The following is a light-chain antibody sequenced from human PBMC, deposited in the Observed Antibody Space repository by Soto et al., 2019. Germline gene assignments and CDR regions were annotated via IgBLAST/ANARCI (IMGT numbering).Light chain of an antibody. CDR3: CSYAGSSTFYV. V-gene: IGLV2-23*03. J-gene: IGLJ1*01. Sequence: QSALTQPASVSGSPGQSITISCTGTSSDVGSYNLVSWYQQHPGKAPKLMIYEGSKRPSGVSNRFSGSKSGNTASLTISGLQAXXXXXXYCCSYAGSSTFYVFGTGTKLTVL. CDR1: SSDVGSYNL. CDR2: EGS.